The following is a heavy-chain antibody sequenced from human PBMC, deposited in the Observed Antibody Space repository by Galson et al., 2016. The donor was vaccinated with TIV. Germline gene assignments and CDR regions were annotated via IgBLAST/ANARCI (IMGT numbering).Heavy chain of an antibody. D-gene: IGHD4-23*01. CDR1: GYIFTNYW. CDR3: ARHNGGDVPSGSYPYYFGMDV. Sequence: QSGAEVKEPGESLNISCKGSGYIFTNYWIGWVRQMPGKGLEWMGIIYPGDSDTRYSPSFQGQVTISADKSISTAYLQWSSLKASDTAMYYCARHNGGDVPSGSYPYYFGMDVWGQGTAVTVSS. CDR2: IYPGDSDT. J-gene: IGHJ6*02. V-gene: IGHV5-51*01.